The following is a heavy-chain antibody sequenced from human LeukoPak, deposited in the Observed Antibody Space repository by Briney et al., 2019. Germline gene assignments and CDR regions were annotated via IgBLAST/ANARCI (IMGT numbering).Heavy chain of an antibody. CDR3: ARGWGSRIWNY. J-gene: IGHJ4*02. V-gene: IGHV3-21*04. D-gene: IGHD3-16*01. CDR1: GFTFSSYS. Sequence: GGSLRLSCAASGFTFSSYSMNWVRQAPGKGLEWVSSISSSSSYIYYADSVKGRFTISRDNAKNSLYLQMNSLRSEDTAVYYCARGWGSRIWNYWGQGTLVTVSS. CDR2: ISSSSSYI.